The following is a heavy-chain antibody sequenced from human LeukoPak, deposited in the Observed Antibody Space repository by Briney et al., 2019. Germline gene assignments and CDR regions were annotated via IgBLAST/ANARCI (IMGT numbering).Heavy chain of an antibody. J-gene: IGHJ4*02. V-gene: IGHV1-69*13. D-gene: IGHD3-10*01. CDR3: ARTGVRVRGVIKYYFDY. CDR2: VIPIFGTA. CDR1: GGTFSSYA. Sequence: SVKVSCKASGGTFSSYAISWVRQAPGQGLEWMGGVIPIFGTANYAQKFQGRVTITADESTSTAYMELSSLRSEDTAVYYCARTGVRVRGVIKYYFDYWGQGTLVTVSS.